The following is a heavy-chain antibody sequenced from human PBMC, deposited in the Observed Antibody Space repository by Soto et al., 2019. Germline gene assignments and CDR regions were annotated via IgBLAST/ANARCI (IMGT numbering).Heavy chain of an antibody. CDR3: VRLVAA. CDR1: GGSMSGHY. J-gene: IGHJ5*02. V-gene: IGHV4-59*11. Sequence: PSETLSLTCTVSGGSMSGHYWSWIRQPPGKGLEYIGHVFYNGSTYYNPSLKSRVTISVDTSKSQFSLKLSTVTAADTAVYYCVRLVAAWGPGTLVTVSS. CDR2: VFYNGST. D-gene: IGHD2-15*01.